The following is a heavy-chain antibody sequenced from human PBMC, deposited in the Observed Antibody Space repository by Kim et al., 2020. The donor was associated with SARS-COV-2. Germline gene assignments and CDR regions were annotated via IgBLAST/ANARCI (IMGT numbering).Heavy chain of an antibody. CDR1: GYTFTSYA. D-gene: IGHD3-9*01. CDR3: ARAHVLRYFDWLGDGMDV. CDR2: INTNTGNP. Sequence: ASVKVSCKASGYTFTSYAMNWVRQAPGQGLEWMGWINTNTGNPTYAQGFTGRFVFSLDTSVSTAYLQISSLKAEDTAVYYCARAHVLRYFDWLGDGMDVWGQGTTVTVSS. V-gene: IGHV7-4-1*02. J-gene: IGHJ6*02.